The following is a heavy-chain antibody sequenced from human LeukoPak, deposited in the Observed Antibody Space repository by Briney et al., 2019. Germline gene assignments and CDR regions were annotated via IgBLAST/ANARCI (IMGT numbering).Heavy chain of an antibody. V-gene: IGHV3-21*01. D-gene: IGHD6-13*01. CDR2: ISSSSSYI. Sequence: GGSLRLSCAASGFTLSSYSMNWVRQAPGKGLEWVSSISSSSSYIYYADSVKGRFTISRDNAKNSLYLQMNSLRAEDTAVYYCASSSWSPYFDYWGQGTLVTVSS. CDR1: GFTLSSYS. CDR3: ASSSWSPYFDY. J-gene: IGHJ4*02.